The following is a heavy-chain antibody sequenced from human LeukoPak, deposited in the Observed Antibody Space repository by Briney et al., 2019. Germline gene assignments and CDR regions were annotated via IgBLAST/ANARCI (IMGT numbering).Heavy chain of an antibody. J-gene: IGHJ4*02. CDR3: ARGGREYKYGRELDH. V-gene: IGHV1-24*01. D-gene: IGHD5-18*01. CDR1: GYTLTELS. Sequence: ASVKVSCKVSGYTLTELSMHWVRQAPGKGLEWMGGFDPEDGETIYAQKFQGRVTMTTDTFTSTAYMELRGLRSDDTAVYYCARGGREYKYGRELDHWGQGTLVTVSS. CDR2: FDPEDGET.